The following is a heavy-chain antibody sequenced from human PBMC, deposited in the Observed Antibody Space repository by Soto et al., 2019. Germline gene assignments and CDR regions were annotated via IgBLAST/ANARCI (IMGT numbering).Heavy chain of an antibody. D-gene: IGHD6-19*01. CDR1: GYSISSGYY. CDR3: ARDLVGSDWFDY. V-gene: IGHV4-38-2*02. J-gene: IGHJ4*02. Sequence: SETLSLTCAVSGYSISSGYYWGWIRQPPGKGLEWIGSIYHSGSTYYNPSLKSRVTISVDTSKNQFSLKLSSVTAADTAVYYCARDLVGSDWFDYYGQGTLVTASP. CDR2: IYHSGST.